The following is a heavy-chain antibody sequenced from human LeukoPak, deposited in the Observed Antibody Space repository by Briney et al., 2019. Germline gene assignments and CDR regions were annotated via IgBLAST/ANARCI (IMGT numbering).Heavy chain of an antibody. CDR1: GGSISSYY. J-gene: IGHJ6*02. CDR3: ARQYGSSWGAYYGMDV. V-gene: IGHV4-59*08. CDR2: IYYSGST. D-gene: IGHD6-13*01. Sequence: SETLSLTCTVSGGSISSYYWSWIRQPPGKGLEWIGYIYYSGSTNYNPSLKSRVTISVDTSKNQFSLKLSSVTAADTAVYYCARQYGSSWGAYYGMDVWGQGTTVTVSS.